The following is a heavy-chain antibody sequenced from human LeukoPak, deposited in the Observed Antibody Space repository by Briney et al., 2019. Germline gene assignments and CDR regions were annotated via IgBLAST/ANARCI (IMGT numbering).Heavy chain of an antibody. CDR1: GYTFTTYG. Sequence: GASVKVSCKASGYTFTTYGISWVRQAPGQGLGWMGWISTYNGNPTYVQNLQGRVTMTTDTSTSTAYMELRSLRSDDTAVYYCARDSGRIAANFDYWGQGTLVTVSS. V-gene: IGHV1-18*01. CDR2: ISTYNGNP. CDR3: ARDSGRIAANFDY. D-gene: IGHD6-13*01. J-gene: IGHJ4*02.